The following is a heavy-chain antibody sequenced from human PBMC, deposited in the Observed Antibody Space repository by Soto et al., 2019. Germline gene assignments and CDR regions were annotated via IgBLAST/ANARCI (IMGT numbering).Heavy chain of an antibody. Sequence: RRLSCAASGFTFSDYYMSWIRQAPGKGLEWVSYISSSGSTIYYADSVKGRFTISRDNAKNSLYLQMNSLRAEDTAVYYCARDGRGDHDAFDIWGQGTMVTVSS. CDR3: ARDGRGDHDAFDI. CDR2: ISSSGSTI. D-gene: IGHD2-21*02. J-gene: IGHJ3*02. CDR1: GFTFSDYY. V-gene: IGHV3-11*01.